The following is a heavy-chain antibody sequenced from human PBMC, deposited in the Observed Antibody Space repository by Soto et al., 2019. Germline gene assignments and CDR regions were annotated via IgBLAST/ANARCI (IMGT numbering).Heavy chain of an antibody. D-gene: IGHD6-19*01. J-gene: IGHJ4*02. CDR2: ISAYNGNT. CDR1: DDTVTSYG. CDR3: ARGLGSGGYYAFDY. V-gene: IGHV1-18*01. Sequence: ASVKVSCKASDDTVTSYGISWVRQAPGQGLEWMGWISAYNGNTNYAQKLPGRVTMTTDTSTSTAYMELRSLRSDDTAVYYCARGLGSGGYYAFDYWGQGTLVTVSS.